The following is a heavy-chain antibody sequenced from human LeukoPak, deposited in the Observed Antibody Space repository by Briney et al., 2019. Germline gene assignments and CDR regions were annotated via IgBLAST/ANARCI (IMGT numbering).Heavy chain of an antibody. CDR2: IIPIFGRA. CDR1: GGTFTSYA. CDR3: ARGRTAMFSRSHVYYYYMDV. Sequence: ASVKVSCKASGGTFTSYAISWVRQAPGQGLEWMGGIIPIFGRANYAQKYQGRVTITADESTSTAYMELSSLRSEDTAVYYCARGRTAMFSRSHVYYYYMDVWGKGTTVTISS. J-gene: IGHJ6*03. D-gene: IGHD5-18*01. V-gene: IGHV1-69*13.